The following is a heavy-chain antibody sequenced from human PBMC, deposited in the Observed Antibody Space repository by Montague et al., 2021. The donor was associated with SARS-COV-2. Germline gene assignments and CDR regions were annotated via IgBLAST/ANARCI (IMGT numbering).Heavy chain of an antibody. CDR3: ARLFCGGDWDGSGVFDF. V-gene: IGHV4-31*01. Sequence: TLSLTCTVSGYSIDSGGYFWSWIRQHPGKGLEWIGFIYYSGSADYNPSLESLVSISVDRSNNQFSLKLCSVTAADTAVYYCARLFCGGDWDGSGVFDFWGQGTMVTVSS. D-gene: IGHD2-21*02. J-gene: IGHJ3*01. CDR2: IYYSGSA. CDR1: GYSIDSGGYF.